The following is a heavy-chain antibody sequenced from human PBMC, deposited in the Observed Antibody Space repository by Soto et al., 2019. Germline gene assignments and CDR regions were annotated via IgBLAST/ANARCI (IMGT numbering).Heavy chain of an antibody. CDR3: ARDLRNLWFGEPWWSDWFDP. V-gene: IGHV1-18*01. J-gene: IGHJ5*02. Sequence: GASVEACSKDSGETKTSYGRSWVRQSNKQGLEWMGWISAYNGNTNYAQKLQGRVTMTTDTSTSTAYMELRSLRSDDTAVYYCARDLRNLWFGEPWWSDWFDPWGQGTLVTVSS. CDR1: GETKTSYG. CDR2: ISAYNGNT. D-gene: IGHD3-10*01.